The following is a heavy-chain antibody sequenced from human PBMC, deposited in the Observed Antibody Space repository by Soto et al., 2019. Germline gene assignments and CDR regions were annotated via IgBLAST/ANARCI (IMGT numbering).Heavy chain of an antibody. CDR2: IYYSGST. J-gene: IGHJ5*02. CDR1: GGSISSYY. D-gene: IGHD6-19*01. V-gene: IGHV4-59*01. Sequence: QVQLQESGPGLVKPSETLSLTCTVSGGSISSYYWSWIRQPPGKGLEWIGYIYYSGSTNYNPSLKSRVTISVDTSKNQFSLKLSSVTAADTAVYYCAGSVAVAGTLYHWGQGTLVTVSS. CDR3: AGSVAVAGTLYH.